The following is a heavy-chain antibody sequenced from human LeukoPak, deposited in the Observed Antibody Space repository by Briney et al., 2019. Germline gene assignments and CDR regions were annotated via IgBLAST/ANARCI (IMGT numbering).Heavy chain of an antibody. CDR2: IYYSGST. J-gene: IGHJ5*02. Sequence: SETLSFTCTVSGGSISSSSYYWGWIRQPPGKGLEWIGSIYYSGSTYYNPSLKSRVTISVDTSKNQFSLKLSSVTAADTAVYYCARVGAVAGKMGINWFDPWGQGTLVTVSS. V-gene: IGHV4-39*07. CDR1: GGSISSSSYY. D-gene: IGHD6-19*01. CDR3: ARVGAVAGKMGINWFDP.